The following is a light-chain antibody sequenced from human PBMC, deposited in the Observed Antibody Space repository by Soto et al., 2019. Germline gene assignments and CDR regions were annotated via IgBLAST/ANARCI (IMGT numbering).Light chain of an antibody. Sequence: EIVLTQSPATLSLSPGEGATLSCRASQSISNYLAWYQQKPGQAPRLLIFDASKRATGIPARFSGSGSGTDFTLTISSLEPEDFAVYYCQQRSNWPLTFGGGTKVEIK. CDR3: QQRSNWPLT. CDR1: QSISNY. V-gene: IGKV3-11*01. J-gene: IGKJ4*01. CDR2: DAS.